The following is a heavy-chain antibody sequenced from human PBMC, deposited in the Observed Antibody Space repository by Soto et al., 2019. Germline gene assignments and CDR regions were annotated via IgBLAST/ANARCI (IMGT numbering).Heavy chain of an antibody. Sequence: QVQLVQSGAEVKKPGSSVKVSCKASGGTFSSYTISCVRQAPGQGLEWMGRIIPILGIANYAQKFQGRVTITADKSTSTAYMELSSLRSEDTAVYYCARDQRGTMVRGSYYYYGMDVWGQGTTVTVSS. CDR3: ARDQRGTMVRGSYYYYGMDV. CDR2: IIPILGIA. V-gene: IGHV1-69*08. D-gene: IGHD3-10*01. CDR1: GGTFSSYT. J-gene: IGHJ6*02.